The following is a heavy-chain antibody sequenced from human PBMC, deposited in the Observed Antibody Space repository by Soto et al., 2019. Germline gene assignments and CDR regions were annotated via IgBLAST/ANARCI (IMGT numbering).Heavy chain of an antibody. CDR1: GFTFSSYA. Sequence: GGSLRLSCAASGFTFSSYAMHWVRQAPGKWLEWVAVISYDGSNKYYADSVKGRFTISRDNSKNTLYLQMNSLRAEDTAVYYCARDDSSGWYSSENYYYYGMDVWGQGXTVTVYS. V-gene: IGHV3-30-3*01. CDR2: ISYDGSNK. J-gene: IGHJ6*02. D-gene: IGHD6-19*01. CDR3: ARDDSSGWYSSENYYYYGMDV.